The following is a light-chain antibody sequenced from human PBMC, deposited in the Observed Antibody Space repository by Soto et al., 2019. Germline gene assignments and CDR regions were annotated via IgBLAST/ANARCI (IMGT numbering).Light chain of an antibody. V-gene: IGKV3-20*01. CDR1: QSGSGSY. CDR3: QQYGNSPLT. CDR2: GAS. Sequence: IVLTQSPGTLSLSPGDRATLSCRASQSGSGSYLAWYQQKPGQAPRLLISGASRRATGVPDRFSGSGSGTDFTLTISSLEPDDFAVYYCQQYGNSPLTFGGGTKVEIK. J-gene: IGKJ4*01.